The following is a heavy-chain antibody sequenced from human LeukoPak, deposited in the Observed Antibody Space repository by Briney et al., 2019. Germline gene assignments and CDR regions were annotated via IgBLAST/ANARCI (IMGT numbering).Heavy chain of an antibody. J-gene: IGHJ4*02. V-gene: IGHV3-9*01. CDR3: AKDMRDGDYVFWYFDY. CDR2: ISWNSGSI. Sequence: GRSLRLSRAASGFTFDDYAMHWVRQAPGKGLEWVSGISWNSGSIGYADSVKGRFTISRDNAKNSLYLQMNSLRAEDTALYYCAKDMRDGDYVFWYFDYWGQGALVTVSS. CDR1: GFTFDDYA. D-gene: IGHD4-17*01.